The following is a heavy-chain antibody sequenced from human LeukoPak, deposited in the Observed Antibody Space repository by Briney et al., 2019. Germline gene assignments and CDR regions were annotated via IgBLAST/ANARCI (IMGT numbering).Heavy chain of an antibody. CDR2: IYHSGIT. Sequence: SQTLSLTCTVSGGSISSGGYYWTWIRQHPGKGLEWIGHIYHSGITYYNPSPKSRVTISIDTSKNQFSLRMSSVTAAETAVYYCARDFGDSSGYDAYDIWGQGTMVTVSS. J-gene: IGHJ3*02. D-gene: IGHD3-22*01. CDR3: ARDFGDSSGYDAYDI. V-gene: IGHV4-31*03. CDR1: GGSISSGGYY.